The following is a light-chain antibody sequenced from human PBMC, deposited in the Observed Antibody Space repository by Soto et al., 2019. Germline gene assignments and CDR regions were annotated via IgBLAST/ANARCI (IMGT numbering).Light chain of an antibody. CDR3: SSYAGNNSYV. V-gene: IGLV2-8*01. CDR1: SSDVGGYTS. J-gene: IGLJ1*01. CDR2: EVT. Sequence: QSALTQPPSSSVSPGQSITISCTGASSDVGGYTSVSWYQQHPGKAPKLIIYEVTKRPSGVPARFSGSRSGNTSSLTVSGLATEDADDYSCSSYAGNNSYVFGSGTQLTVL.